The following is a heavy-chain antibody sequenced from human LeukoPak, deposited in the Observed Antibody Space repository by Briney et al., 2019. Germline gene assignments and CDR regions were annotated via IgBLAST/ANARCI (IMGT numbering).Heavy chain of an antibody. CDR1: GFTFSSYW. V-gene: IGHV3-74*01. D-gene: IGHD3-3*01. CDR3: ARRAVNMVYFDY. Sequence: SGGSLRLSCAASGFTFSSYWMHWVRQAPGKGLVWVSRINSDGSSTRYADSVKGRFTMSRDNAKNTLYLQMNSLRAEDTAVYYCARRAVNMVYFDYWGQGTMVTVSS. J-gene: IGHJ4*02. CDR2: INSDGSST.